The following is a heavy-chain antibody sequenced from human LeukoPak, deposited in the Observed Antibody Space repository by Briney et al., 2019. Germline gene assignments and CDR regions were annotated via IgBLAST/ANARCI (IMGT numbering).Heavy chain of an antibody. CDR2: IYYSGST. J-gene: IGHJ4*02. CDR3: ARAPYSSSWYVQSFDY. CDR1: GGSISSYY. Sequence: SETLFLTCTVSGGSISSYYWSWIRQPPGKGLEWIGYIYYSGSTNYNPSLKSRVTISVDTSKNQFSLKLSSVTAADTAVYYCARAPYSSSWYVQSFDYWGQGTLVTVSS. V-gene: IGHV4-59*01. D-gene: IGHD6-13*01.